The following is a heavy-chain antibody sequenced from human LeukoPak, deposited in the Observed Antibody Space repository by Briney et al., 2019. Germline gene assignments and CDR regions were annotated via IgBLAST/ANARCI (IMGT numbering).Heavy chain of an antibody. Sequence: PSETLSLTCAVYGGSFSGYYWSWIRQPPGKGLEWIGEINHSGSTNYNPSLKSRATISVDTSKNQFSLKLSSVTAADTAVYYCARGPPLEYYYDSSGPPDFDYWGQGTLVTVSS. V-gene: IGHV4-34*01. CDR3: ARGPPLEYYYDSSGPPDFDY. J-gene: IGHJ4*02. CDR2: INHSGST. D-gene: IGHD3-22*01. CDR1: GGSFSGYY.